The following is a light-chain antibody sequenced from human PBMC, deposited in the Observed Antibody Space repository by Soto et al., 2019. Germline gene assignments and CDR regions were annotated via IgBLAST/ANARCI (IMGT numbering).Light chain of an antibody. Sequence: DIQMTQSPSTLSASVGDRVTITCRASQSISSWLAWYQQKPGKAPKLLIYKASTLQTGVPSRFSGSGSGTDFTLTISSLQPEDFATYYCQQSYSAPRTFGQGTKVDIK. CDR3: QQSYSAPRT. J-gene: IGKJ1*01. CDR1: QSISSW. CDR2: KAS. V-gene: IGKV1-5*03.